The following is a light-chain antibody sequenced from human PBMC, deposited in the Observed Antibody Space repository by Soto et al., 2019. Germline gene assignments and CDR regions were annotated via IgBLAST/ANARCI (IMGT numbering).Light chain of an antibody. Sequence: EIVLSQSPATRSFSPEERATLSCMPSQSFSTYLAWYQQKPGQAARLLVSAASNRATGIPARFSGSGSGTDFTLTISSLEPEDFGVFYCQQRFDWPKITFGQGRRLEI. CDR3: QQRFDWPKIT. J-gene: IGKJ5*01. CDR1: QSFSTY. CDR2: AAS. V-gene: IGKV3-11*01.